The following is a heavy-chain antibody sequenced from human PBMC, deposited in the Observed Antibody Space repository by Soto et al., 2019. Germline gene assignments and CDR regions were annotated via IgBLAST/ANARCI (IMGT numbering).Heavy chain of an antibody. CDR2: IFYSGST. D-gene: IGHD3-16*01. J-gene: IGHJ4*02. CDR1: GGSITSSRYY. CDR3: AKHGRSASVGAFDY. Sequence: SETLSLTCTVSGGSITSSRYYWGWIRQSPGKGLEWIGSIFYSGSTYYKPSLKSRVTISVDTSKNHLSLKLSSVTAADTAVYYCAKHGRSASVGAFDYWGQGTLVTVSS. V-gene: IGHV4-39*01.